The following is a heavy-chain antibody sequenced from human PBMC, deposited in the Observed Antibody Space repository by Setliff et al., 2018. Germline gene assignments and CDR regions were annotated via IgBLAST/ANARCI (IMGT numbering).Heavy chain of an antibody. J-gene: IGHJ4*02. Sequence: PSETLSLTCTVSGGSISSGTYYWSWIRQHPGKGLEWIGYIYYSGTTYYNPSLKSRVTISIDTSKDQFSLKLISMSAADTAVYFCARGRNIAARLLDSWGQGALVTVS. V-gene: IGHV4-31*03. D-gene: IGHD6-6*01. CDR1: GGSISSGTYY. CDR3: ARGRNIAARLLDS. CDR2: IYYSGTT.